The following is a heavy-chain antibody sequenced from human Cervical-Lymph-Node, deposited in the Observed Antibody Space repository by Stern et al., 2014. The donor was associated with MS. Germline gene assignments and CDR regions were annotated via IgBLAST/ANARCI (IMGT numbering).Heavy chain of an antibody. CDR3: AVAAAGTSWFDP. CDR1: GYTFTSYG. D-gene: IGHD6-13*01. Sequence: VQLVQSGAEVRKPGASVKLSCKASGYTFTSYGISWVRQAPGQGLEWMGWISVDNGNTDYAQKFQGRVTMTADTSTDTAYMELRRLRSDETAVYYCAVAAAGTSWFDPGGQGTLVTGTS. J-gene: IGHJ5*02. V-gene: IGHV1-18*01. CDR2: ISVDNGNT.